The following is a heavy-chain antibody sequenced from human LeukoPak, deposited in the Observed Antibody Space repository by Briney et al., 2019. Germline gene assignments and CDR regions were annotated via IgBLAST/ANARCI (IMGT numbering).Heavy chain of an antibody. CDR1: GFAVSSNY. D-gene: IGHD1-1*01. Sequence: PGGSLRLSWAASGFAVSSNYMSWVRQAPGKGLEWVSAIYSGGNTYYADSVKGRFTISRDNSKNTLYLQMNSLRAEDTAVYYCVRKRGTQDDYWGQGTLVSVSS. CDR2: IYSGGNT. V-gene: IGHV3-53*01. J-gene: IGHJ4*02. CDR3: VRKRGTQDDY.